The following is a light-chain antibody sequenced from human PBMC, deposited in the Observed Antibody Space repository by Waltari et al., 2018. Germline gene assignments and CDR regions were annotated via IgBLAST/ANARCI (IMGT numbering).Light chain of an antibody. CDR1: QTVTNK. CDR2: DAS. V-gene: IGKV3-15*01. CDR3: QQSYSTPRT. Sequence: DIMMTQSPATLSVSPGDRATLSCGASQTVTNKLAWYQQKPGQAPRLLIYDASTRATGIPARFSGSGSGTDFTLTISSLQPEDFATYYCQQSYSTPRTFGQGTKLEIK. J-gene: IGKJ2*01.